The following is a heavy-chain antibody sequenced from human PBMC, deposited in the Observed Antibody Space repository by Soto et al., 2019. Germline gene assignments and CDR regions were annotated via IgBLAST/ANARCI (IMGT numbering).Heavy chain of an antibody. V-gene: IGHV4-30-4*01. Sequence: SETLSLTCTVSGGSISSGDYYWSWIRQPPGKGLEWIGYIYYSGSTYYNPSLKSRVTISVDTSKNQFSLKLSSVTAADTAVYYCARDASAAAGTRKTYNWFDPWGQGTLVTVSS. CDR1: GGSISSGDYY. D-gene: IGHD6-13*01. CDR3: ARDASAAAGTRKTYNWFDP. CDR2: IYYSGST. J-gene: IGHJ5*02.